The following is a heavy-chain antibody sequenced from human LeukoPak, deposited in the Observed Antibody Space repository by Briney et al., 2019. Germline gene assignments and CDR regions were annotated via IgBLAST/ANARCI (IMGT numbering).Heavy chain of an antibody. D-gene: IGHD6-6*01. CDR3: ANPSSIAAPPGD. V-gene: IGHV3-30*02. Sequence: GGSLRLSCAASGFTFSSYGMHWVRQVPGKGLEWVAFIRYDGSNKYYADSVKGRFTISRDNSKNTLYLQMNSLRAEDTAVYYCANPSSIAAPPGDWGQGTLVTVSS. CDR1: GFTFSSYG. J-gene: IGHJ4*02. CDR2: IRYDGSNK.